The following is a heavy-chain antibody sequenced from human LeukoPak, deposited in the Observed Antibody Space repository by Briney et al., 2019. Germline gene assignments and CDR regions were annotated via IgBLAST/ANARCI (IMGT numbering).Heavy chain of an antibody. Sequence: SETLSLTCTVSGGSISSYYWSWIRQPPGKGLEWIGRIYTSGSTNYNPSLKSRVTMSVDTSKNQFSLKLSSVTAADTAVYYCSRGAAQSDAFDIWGQGTMVTVSS. D-gene: IGHD1-26*01. CDR1: GGSISSYY. V-gene: IGHV4-4*07. CDR3: SRGAAQSDAFDI. CDR2: IYTSGST. J-gene: IGHJ3*02.